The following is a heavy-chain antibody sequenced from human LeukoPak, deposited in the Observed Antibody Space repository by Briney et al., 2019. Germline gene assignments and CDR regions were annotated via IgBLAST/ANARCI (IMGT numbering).Heavy chain of an antibody. J-gene: IGHJ3*02. Sequence: GGSLRLSCAASGFTFSSYGMHWVRQAPGKGLEWVAFIRYDGSNKYYADSVKGRFTISRDNSKNTLYLQMNSLRAEDTAVYYCAKDLSRYCSSTSCYAFDIWGQGTMVTVSS. V-gene: IGHV3-30*02. CDR1: GFTFSSYG. CDR3: AKDLSRYCSSTSCYAFDI. D-gene: IGHD2-2*01. CDR2: IRYDGSNK.